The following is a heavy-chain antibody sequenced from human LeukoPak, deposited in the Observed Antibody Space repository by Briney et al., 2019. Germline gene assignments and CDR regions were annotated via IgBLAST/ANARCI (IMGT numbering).Heavy chain of an antibody. V-gene: IGHV3-48*03. CDR2: ISSSGSTI. CDR1: GFTFSSYE. J-gene: IGHJ5*02. Sequence: GGSLRLSCAASGFTFSSYEMNWVRQAPGKGLEWVSYISSSGSTIYYADSVKGRFTISRDNAKNSLYLQMNSLRAKDTAVYYCARASSPWLQLTWGRGTLVTVSS. CDR3: ARASSPWLQLT. D-gene: IGHD5-24*01.